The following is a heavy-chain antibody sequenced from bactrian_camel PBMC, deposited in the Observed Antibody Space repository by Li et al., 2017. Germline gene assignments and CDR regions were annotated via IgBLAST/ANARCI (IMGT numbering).Heavy chain of an antibody. J-gene: IGHJ4*01. CDR1: GNRRRSSNC. CDR3: KTDRRGDCVDA. CDR2: IDLGGANL. Sequence: VQLVESGGGSVQAGGSLRLSCTTSGNRRRSSNCMGWFRQAPGKEREAVATIDLGGANLYYSDYVKGRFAISQGHAVNTVHLQMNSLKPEDTAMYYCKTDRRGDCVDAWGQGTQVTVS. D-gene: IGHD4*01. V-gene: IGHV3S53*01.